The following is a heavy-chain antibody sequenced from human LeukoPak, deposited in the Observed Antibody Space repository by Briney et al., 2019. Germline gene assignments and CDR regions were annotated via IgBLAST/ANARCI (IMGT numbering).Heavy chain of an antibody. Sequence: TGGSLRLSCAASGFTFSSYWMHWVRQAPGKGLEWVAVIWYDGSNKYYADSVKGRFTISRDNSKNTLYLQMNSLRAEDTAVYYCAGGYCSSTSCFDYWGQGTLVTVSS. CDR3: AGGYCSSTSCFDY. CDR2: IWYDGSNK. J-gene: IGHJ4*02. CDR1: GFTFSSYW. D-gene: IGHD2-2*01. V-gene: IGHV3-33*08.